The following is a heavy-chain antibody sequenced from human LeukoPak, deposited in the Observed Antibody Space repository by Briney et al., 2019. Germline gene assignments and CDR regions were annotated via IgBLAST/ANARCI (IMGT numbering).Heavy chain of an antibody. CDR1: GFTFSNDW. Sequence: PGGSLRLSCAASGFTFSNDWMSWVRQAPGKGLEWVANIKQDGSEKYYVDSVKGRFTISRDNAKNSLYLQMNSLRAEDTAVYYCARDSVPGLYYYMVVWGKGTTVTVSS. D-gene: IGHD3-10*01. V-gene: IGHV3-7*01. CDR2: IKQDGSEK. CDR3: ARDSVPGLYYYMVV. J-gene: IGHJ6*03.